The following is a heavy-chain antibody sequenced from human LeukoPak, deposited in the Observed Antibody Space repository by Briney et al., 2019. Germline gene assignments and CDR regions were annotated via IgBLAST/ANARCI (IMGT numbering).Heavy chain of an antibody. Sequence: PGGSLRLSCADSGFTVSSNYMRWVRQAPGKGLEWVSVIYSGGSTHYADSVKGRFTISRDNSKNTLYLQMNSPRDEDMAMYYCARQIGFCSDGTCYFDDWGQGTLVTVSS. CDR2: IYSGGST. V-gene: IGHV3-66*04. CDR3: ARQIGFCSDGTCYFDD. J-gene: IGHJ4*02. CDR1: GFTVSSNY. D-gene: IGHD2-15*01.